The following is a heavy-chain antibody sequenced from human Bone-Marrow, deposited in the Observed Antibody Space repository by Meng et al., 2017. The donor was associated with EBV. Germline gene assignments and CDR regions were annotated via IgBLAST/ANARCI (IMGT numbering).Heavy chain of an antibody. CDR2: IYYSGST. CDR1: GGSISCSSYY. CDR3: AGRYGSGSYYFDS. Sequence: QLHEQEPGQVLVKPSATLSPTCTVSGGSISCSSYYWGWIRQPPGKGREWIGSIYYSGSTYYNPSLTSRVTISVDTSKIQFSPMLSSETAADTAVYSGAGRYGSGSYYFDSWGQGTLVTVSS. J-gene: IGHJ4*02. V-gene: IGHV4-39*07. D-gene: IGHD3-10*01.